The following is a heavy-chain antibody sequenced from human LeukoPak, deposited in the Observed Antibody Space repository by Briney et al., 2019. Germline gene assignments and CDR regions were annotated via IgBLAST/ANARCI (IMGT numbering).Heavy chain of an antibody. D-gene: IGHD2-2*02. CDR3: ARGTYQLLYPYYYYYYMDV. CDR2: ISAYNDNT. J-gene: IGHJ6*03. V-gene: IGHV1-18*01. Sequence: GASVKVSCKASGYTFTSYGISWVRQAPGQGLEWMGWISAYNDNTNYAQKLQGRVTMTTDTSTSTAYMELRSLRSDDTAVYYCARGTYQLLYPYYYYYYMDVWGKGTTVTVSS. CDR1: GYTFTSYG.